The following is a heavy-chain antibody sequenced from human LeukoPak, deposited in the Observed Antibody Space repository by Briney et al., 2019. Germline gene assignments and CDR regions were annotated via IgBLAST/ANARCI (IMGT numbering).Heavy chain of an antibody. CDR1: GFTFSSYS. CDR3: AREDHESCSSTSCYKWFDP. D-gene: IGHD2-2*02. Sequence: PGGSLRLSCAASGFTFSSYSMNWVRQAPGKGLEWVSSISSSSSYIYYADSVKGRFTISIDNAKNSLYLQMNSLRAEDTAVYYCAREDHESCSSTSCYKWFDPWGQGTLATVSS. J-gene: IGHJ5*02. CDR2: ISSSSSYI. V-gene: IGHV3-21*01.